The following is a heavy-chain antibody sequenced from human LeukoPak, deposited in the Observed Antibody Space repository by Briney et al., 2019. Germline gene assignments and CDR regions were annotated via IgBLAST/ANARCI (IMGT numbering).Heavy chain of an antibody. Sequence: PSETLSLTCTVSGDSISSSPYYWGWIRQPPGKGLEWIGSIYYSGTTHYNPSLESRVTISVDTSKNQFSLKLASVTAADTAIYYCAKGAGGFSYYNWFDPWGRGTLVTVSS. D-gene: IGHD5-18*01. CDR2: IYYSGTT. V-gene: IGHV4-39*07. CDR1: GDSISSSPYY. CDR3: AKGAGGFSYYNWFDP. J-gene: IGHJ5*02.